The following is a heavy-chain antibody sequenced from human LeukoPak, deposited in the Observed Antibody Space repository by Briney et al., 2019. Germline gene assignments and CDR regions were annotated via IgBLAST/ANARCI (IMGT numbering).Heavy chain of an antibody. V-gene: IGHV4-34*01. CDR2: ISHSGGT. Sequence: SETLSLTCAIYGASFSGYYWNWIRQPPGKGLEWIGEISHSGGTNYNPSLKSRVTISVDTSKNQFSLKLSSVTAADTAVYYCARSDRLGGNAYYYYYGMDVWGQGTTVTVSS. CDR3: ARSDRLGGNAYYYYYGMDV. J-gene: IGHJ6*02. CDR1: GASFSGYY. D-gene: IGHD4-23*01.